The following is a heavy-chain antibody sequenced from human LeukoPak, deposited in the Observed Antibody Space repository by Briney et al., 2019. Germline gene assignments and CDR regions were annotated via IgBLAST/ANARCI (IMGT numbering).Heavy chain of an antibody. V-gene: IGHV3-43D*03. D-gene: IGHD6-6*01. CDR3: AKDSRSSRNYSYYYYMDV. J-gene: IGHJ6*03. CDR2: ISWDGGST. Sequence: GGSLRLSCAASGFTFSSYSMNWVRQAPGKGLEWVSLISWDGGSTYYADSVKGRFTISRDNSKNSLYLQMNSLRAEDTALYYCAKDSRSSRNYSYYYYMDVWGKGTTVTVSS. CDR1: GFTFSSYS.